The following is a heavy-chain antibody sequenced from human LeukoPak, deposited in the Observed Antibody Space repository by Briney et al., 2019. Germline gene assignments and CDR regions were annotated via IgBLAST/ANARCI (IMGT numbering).Heavy chain of an antibody. V-gene: IGHV4-59*08. CDR2: IYYSGST. Sequence: SETLPLTCPASGGSISSYYWSWIRQPQGKGLEWIGYIYYSGSTNYNPSLKSRVTISVDTSKNQFSLKLSSVTAADTAVYYCARHLNPRYYFDYWGQGTLVTVSS. CDR1: GGSISSYY. CDR3: ARHLNPRYYFDY. D-gene: IGHD1-14*01. J-gene: IGHJ4*02.